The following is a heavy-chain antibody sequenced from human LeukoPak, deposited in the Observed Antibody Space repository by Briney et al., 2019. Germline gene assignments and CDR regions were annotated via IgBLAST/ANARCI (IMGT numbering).Heavy chain of an antibody. V-gene: IGHV4-39*01. CDR2: IYYSGST. J-gene: IGHJ6*03. CDR3: ASVRRGFGESSKYYSYYYMHV. CDR1: GGSISSSSYY. Sequence: SETLSLTCTVSGGSISSSSYYWGWIRQPPGKGLEWIGNIYYSGSTYYNPSLKSRVTISVDTSNNQFSLKLSAVTAAYTAVYYCASVRRGFGESSKYYSYYYMHVWGNGTTVTIAS. D-gene: IGHD3-10*01.